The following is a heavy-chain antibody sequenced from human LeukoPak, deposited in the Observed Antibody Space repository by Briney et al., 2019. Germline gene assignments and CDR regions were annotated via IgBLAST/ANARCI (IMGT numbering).Heavy chain of an antibody. Sequence: GESLKISCKGSGYTFTNYWIGWVRQMPGKGLEWMGVIYPGDSDTRYSPSFQGQVTIPADKSISTAYLQWSSLKASDTAMYYCARRGGSYPYYFDYWGQGTLVTVSS. CDR3: ARRGGSYPYYFDY. D-gene: IGHD1-26*01. CDR1: GYTFTNYW. J-gene: IGHJ4*02. V-gene: IGHV5-51*01. CDR2: IYPGDSDT.